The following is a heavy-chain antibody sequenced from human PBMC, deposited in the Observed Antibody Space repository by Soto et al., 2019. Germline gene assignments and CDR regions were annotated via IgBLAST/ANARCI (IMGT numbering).Heavy chain of an antibody. D-gene: IGHD3-22*01. CDR2: ISYDGSNK. CDR1: GFTFSSYG. CDR3: ARQIYDSDTGPNFQYYFDS. Sequence: RRLSCAASGFTFSSYGMHWVRQAPGKGLEWVAVISYDGSNKYYADSVKGRFTISRDNSKNTLYLQWSSLRASDTAMYYCARQIYDSDTGPNFQYYFDSWGQGTPVTVSS. V-gene: IGHV3-30*03. J-gene: IGHJ4*02.